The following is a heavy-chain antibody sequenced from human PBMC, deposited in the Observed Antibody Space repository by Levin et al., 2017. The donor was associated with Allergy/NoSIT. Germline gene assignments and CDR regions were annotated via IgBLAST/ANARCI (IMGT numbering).Heavy chain of an antibody. Sequence: SQTLSLTCTVSGGSISSGTYYWSWIRQPAGKGLEWIGRIYTSGSTNSNPSLKSRVTISVDTSKNQFSLKLSSVTAADTAVYYCARSGYSYGVNYYYYYMDVWGKGTTVTVSS. CDR2: IYTSGST. D-gene: IGHD5-18*01. V-gene: IGHV4-61*02. CDR3: ARSGYSYGVNYYYYYMDV. J-gene: IGHJ6*03. CDR1: GGSISSGTYY.